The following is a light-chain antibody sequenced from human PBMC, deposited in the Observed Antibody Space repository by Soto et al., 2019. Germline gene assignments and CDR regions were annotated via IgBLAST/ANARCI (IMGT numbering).Light chain of an antibody. CDR3: QXYXSXXT. CDR1: QSVTNNY. V-gene: IGKV3-20*01. CDR2: GAS. Sequence: EIMMTQSPATLSVSPGERATLSCRASQSVTNNYLAWFQQKPGQAPRLLMYGASSRATGIPDRFSGSGSGTDFTLTITRLEPEDFAXXXCQXYXSXXTFGQGTKVDIK. J-gene: IGKJ1*01.